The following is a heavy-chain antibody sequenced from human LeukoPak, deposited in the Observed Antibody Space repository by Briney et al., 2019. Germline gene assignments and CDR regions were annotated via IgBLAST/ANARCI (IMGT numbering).Heavy chain of an antibody. D-gene: IGHD3-10*01. J-gene: IGHJ5*02. CDR2: IYYSGST. V-gene: IGHV4-59*01. CDR1: GGSISSYY. CDR3: ARDGVESYYYGSGSYYGRGSWFDP. Sequence: SETLSLTCTVSGGSISSYYWSWIRQPPGKGLEWIGYIYYSGSTNYNPSLKSRVTISVDTSKNQFSLKLSSVTAADTAVYYCARDGVESYYYGSGSYYGRGSWFDPWGQGTLVTVSS.